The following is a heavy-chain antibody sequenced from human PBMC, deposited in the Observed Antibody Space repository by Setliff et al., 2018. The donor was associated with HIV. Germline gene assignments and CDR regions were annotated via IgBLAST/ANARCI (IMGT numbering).Heavy chain of an antibody. D-gene: IGHD6-19*01. J-gene: IGHJ5*01. Sequence: SETLSLTCSVSGGSINTSSYYWAWVRQPPGNELEWVGSIYHDGATHYRSSLRSRAAISIDTSKSQISLKVRSVTAADTAVYFCAGHPVTSGWLSLNWFDPWGQGILVTVSS. V-gene: IGHV4-39*07. CDR2: IYHDGAT. CDR1: GGSINTSSYY. CDR3: AGHPVTSGWLSLNWFDP.